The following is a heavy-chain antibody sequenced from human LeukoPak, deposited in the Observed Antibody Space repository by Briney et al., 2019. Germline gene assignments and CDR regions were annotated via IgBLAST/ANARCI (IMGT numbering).Heavy chain of an antibody. CDR1: GFTFSSYG. J-gene: IGHJ4*02. V-gene: IGHV3-33*06. CDR3: AKTLHYNWNDLDY. CDR2: IWYDGSNK. D-gene: IGHD1-20*01. Sequence: GGSLRLSCAASGFTFSSYGMHWVRQAPGKGQEWVAVIWYDGSNKYYADSVKGRFTISRDNSKNTLYLQMNSLRAEDTAVYYCAKTLHYNWNDLDYWGQGTLVTVSS.